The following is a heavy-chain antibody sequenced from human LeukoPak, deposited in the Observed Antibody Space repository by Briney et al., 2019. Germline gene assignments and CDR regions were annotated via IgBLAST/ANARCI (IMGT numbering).Heavy chain of an antibody. CDR3: ASTLGYGWFDP. CDR2: FPPSGST. Sequence: SETLSLTCSVSAGSISSYTWSWIRQPAGKGLEWIGFFPPSGSTNYNPSLKSRVTMSVDTSKNQLSLKLNSVTAADTAVYYCASTLGYGWFDPWGQGILVTVSS. CDR1: AGSISSYT. J-gene: IGHJ5*02. V-gene: IGHV4-4*07. D-gene: IGHD1-1*01.